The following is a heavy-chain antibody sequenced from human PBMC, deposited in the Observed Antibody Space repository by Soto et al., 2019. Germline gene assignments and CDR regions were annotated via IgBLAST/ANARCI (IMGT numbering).Heavy chain of an antibody. J-gene: IGHJ3*02. Sequence: SETLSLTCTVSGGSISSSSYYWGWIRQPPGKGLEWIGSIYYSGSTYYNPSLKSRVTISVDTSKNQFSLKLSSVTAADTAVYYCARLRRYYDFRWGHNLDAFDIWGQGTMVTVSS. CDR3: ARLRRYYDFRWGHNLDAFDI. V-gene: IGHV4-39*01. CDR1: GGSISSSSYY. CDR2: IYYSGST. D-gene: IGHD3-3*01.